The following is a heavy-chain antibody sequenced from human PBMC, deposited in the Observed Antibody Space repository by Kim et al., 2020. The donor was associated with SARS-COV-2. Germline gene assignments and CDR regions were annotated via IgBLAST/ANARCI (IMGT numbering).Heavy chain of an antibody. V-gene: IGHV4-59*01. J-gene: IGHJ5*02. CDR1: GASISSYY. CDR2: IYYSGST. Sequence: SETLSLTCTVSGASISSYYWSWIRQPPGKGLEWIGYIYYSGSTNYNPSLKSRVTISVDTSKNQFSLKLSSVTAADTAVYYCARGATYYDILTGYLENWFDPWGQGTLVTVSS. CDR3: ARGATYYDILTGYLENWFDP. D-gene: IGHD3-9*01.